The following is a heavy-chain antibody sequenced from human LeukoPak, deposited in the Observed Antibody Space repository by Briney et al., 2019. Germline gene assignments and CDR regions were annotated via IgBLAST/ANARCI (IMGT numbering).Heavy chain of an antibody. V-gene: IGHV4-61*02. CDR2: IYTSGSA. Sequence: SETLSLTCTVSGGSISSGSYYWSWIRQPAGKGLEWIGRIYTSGSANYNPSLKSRVTISVDTSKYQFSLKLSSVTAADTAVYYCARSVGQLELGYYYYMDVWGKGTTVTVSS. J-gene: IGHJ6*03. CDR3: ARSVGQLELGYYYYMDV. CDR1: GGSISSGSYY. D-gene: IGHD1-7*01.